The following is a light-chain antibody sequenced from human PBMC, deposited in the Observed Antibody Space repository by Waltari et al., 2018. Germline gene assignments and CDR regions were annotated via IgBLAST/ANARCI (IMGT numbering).Light chain of an antibody. V-gene: IGKV2-30*02. CDR2: KVS. J-gene: IGKJ1*01. CDR1: PSLVHSDGKAS. Sequence: DVVMTQSPHSLPVTLGQPASIPRTSSPSLVHSDGKASLNWFKQRPGQSPSRLIYKVSNRDSGVPDRFSGSGSGTDFTLKISRVEAEDVGVYYCMQGTHWPPWTFGQGTKVEIK. CDR3: MQGTHWPPWT.